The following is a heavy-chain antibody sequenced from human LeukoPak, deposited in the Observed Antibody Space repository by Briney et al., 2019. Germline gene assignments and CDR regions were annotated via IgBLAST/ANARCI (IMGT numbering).Heavy chain of an antibody. V-gene: IGHV3-48*03. J-gene: IGHJ4*02. CDR1: GFTFSSYE. Sequence: GGSLRLSCVASGFTFSSYEMNWVRQAPGKGLEWVSYISSSGTGIYYTDSVKGRFTISRDNAKNSLYLQMNSLRAEDTAVYYCARDPDSSGYFDYWGQGTLVTVSS. CDR2: ISSSGTGI. CDR3: ARDPDSSGYFDY. D-gene: IGHD3-22*01.